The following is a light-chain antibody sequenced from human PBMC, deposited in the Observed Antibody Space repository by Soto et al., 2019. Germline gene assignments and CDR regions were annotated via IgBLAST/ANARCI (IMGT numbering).Light chain of an antibody. CDR2: GAS. V-gene: IGKV3-15*01. CDR1: QSVSSN. CDR3: EQYNNWPAGGMYT. Sequence: EIVMTQSPATLSVSPGERATLSCRASQSVSSNLAWYQQKPGQPPRLLIYGASTRATGIPARFRGSGSGAGFAPAFSLTKSEDFAVYYCEQYNNWPAGGMYTFGQGTKLEIK. J-gene: IGKJ2*01.